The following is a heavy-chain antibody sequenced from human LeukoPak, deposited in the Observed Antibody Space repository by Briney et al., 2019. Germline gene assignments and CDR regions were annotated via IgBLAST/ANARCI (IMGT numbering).Heavy chain of an antibody. J-gene: IGHJ4*02. CDR3: ARWSVFPPMGGD. Sequence: ASVKVSCKASGYTFTSYDINWVRQATGQGLEWMGWMNPNSGNTGYAQKFQGRVTITRNTSISTAYMELSSLRSEDTAVYNCARWSVFPPMGGDWGQGTLVTVSS. V-gene: IGHV1-8*03. CDR2: MNPNSGNT. CDR1: GYTFTSYD. D-gene: IGHD1-26*01.